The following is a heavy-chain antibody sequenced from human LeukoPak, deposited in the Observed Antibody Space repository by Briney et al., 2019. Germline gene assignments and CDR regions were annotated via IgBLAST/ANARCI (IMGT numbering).Heavy chain of an antibody. CDR3: ARSLDAVTSNFDY. Sequence: SETLSLTCTVSGGSISSGDYYWSWIRQPPGKGLEWIGYIYYSGSTYYNPSLKSRVTISVDTSKNQFSLKLSSVTAADTAVYYCARSLDAVTSNFDYWGQGTLVTVSS. V-gene: IGHV4-30-4*01. CDR1: GGSISSGDYY. D-gene: IGHD2-21*02. CDR2: IYYSGST. J-gene: IGHJ4*02.